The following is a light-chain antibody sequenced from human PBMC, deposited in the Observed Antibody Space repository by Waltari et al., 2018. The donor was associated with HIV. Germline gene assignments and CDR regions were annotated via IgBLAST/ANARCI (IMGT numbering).Light chain of an antibody. Sequence: QSALTQPHSVSGSPGQSVTLSCPGTTSAVRVYNSVSWYQRHPGKAPKLMIYDVTKRPSGVPDRFSGSKSGNTASLTISGLQAEDDAEYYCCSYAGTWLFGGGTKLTVL. V-gene: IGLV2-11*01. CDR2: DVT. J-gene: IGLJ3*02. CDR3: CSYAGTWL. CDR1: TSAVRVYNS.